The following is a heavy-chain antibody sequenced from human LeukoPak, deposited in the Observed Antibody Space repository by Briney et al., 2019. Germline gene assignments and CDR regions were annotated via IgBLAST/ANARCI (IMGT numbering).Heavy chain of an antibody. CDR3: ARQIAVADADS. Sequence: GGSLRLSCAASGFTFSSDTMNWVRQAPGKGLEWVSSISSSSSYIYYADSVKGRFTISRDNAKKSLYLQMNSLRAEDTAVYYCARQIAVADADSWGQGTLVTVSS. CDR1: GFTFSSDT. V-gene: IGHV3-21*01. D-gene: IGHD6-19*01. J-gene: IGHJ4*02. CDR2: ISSSSSYI.